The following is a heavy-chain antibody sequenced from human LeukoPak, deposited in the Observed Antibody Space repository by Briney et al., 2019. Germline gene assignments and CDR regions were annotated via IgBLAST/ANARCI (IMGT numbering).Heavy chain of an antibody. V-gene: IGHV4-39*01. D-gene: IGHD3-3*01. CDR3: ARLNPLEHLFSFYFDS. CDR2: ISSRGST. Sequence: SDTLSLLCSVSGDSISNGHYYWGWIRQPPGKGLEWLATISSRGSTFYNPSLKSRVNISVDTSKTQISLNPSSVTASDTSLYYCARLNPLEHLFSFYFDSWGQGILATVSS. CDR1: GDSISNGHYY. J-gene: IGHJ4*02.